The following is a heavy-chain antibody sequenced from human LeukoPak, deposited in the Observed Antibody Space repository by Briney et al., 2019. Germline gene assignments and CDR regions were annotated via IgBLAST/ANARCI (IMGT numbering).Heavy chain of an antibody. J-gene: IGHJ6*02. CDR2: IYHGAST. D-gene: IGHD6-6*01. V-gene: IGHV4-39*01. CDR3: ARSSYSSFLHPNSHNSYGMDV. Sequence: SETLSLTCTVSGGSISSSNFYWGWIRQPPGKGLEWIASIYHGASTYYNPSLRSRVTISVDTSKNQFSLKLSSVTAADTAIYYCARSSYSSFLHPNSHNSYGMDVWGQGTTVTVSS. CDR1: GGSISSSNFY.